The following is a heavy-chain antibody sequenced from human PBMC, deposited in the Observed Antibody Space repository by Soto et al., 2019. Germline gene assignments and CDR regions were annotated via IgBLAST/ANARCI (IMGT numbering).Heavy chain of an antibody. Sequence: QVQLQESGPGLVKPSQTLSLTCTVSGCSISSGGYYWSWIRQHPGKGLEWIGYIYYSGSTYYNPSLKSRVTISVDTSKNQVSLKLISVTAADTAVYYCAREITMDYNWFDPWGQGTLVTVSS. J-gene: IGHJ5*02. D-gene: IGHD3-10*01. V-gene: IGHV4-31*03. CDR1: GCSISSGGYY. CDR2: IYYSGST. CDR3: AREITMDYNWFDP.